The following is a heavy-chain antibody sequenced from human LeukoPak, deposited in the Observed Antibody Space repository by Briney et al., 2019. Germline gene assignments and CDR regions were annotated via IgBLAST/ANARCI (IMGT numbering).Heavy chain of an antibody. CDR2: IYHSGST. CDR1: GGSISSSSYY. V-gene: IGHV4-39*06. J-gene: IGHJ4*02. CDR3: ARGSRLGELHY. Sequence: SETLSLTCTVSGGSISSSSYYWGWIRQPPGKGLEWIGEIYHSGSTNYNPSLKSRVTISVDKSKNQFPLKLSSVTAADTAVYYCARGSRLGELHYWGQGTLVTVSS. D-gene: IGHD3-16*01.